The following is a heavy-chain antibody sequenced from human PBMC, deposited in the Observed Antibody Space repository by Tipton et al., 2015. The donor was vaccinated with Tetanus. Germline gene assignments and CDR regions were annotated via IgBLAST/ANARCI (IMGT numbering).Heavy chain of an antibody. CDR3: AREVPAAGHFDS. CDR2: IYYTGNT. J-gene: IGHJ4*02. CDR1: GGSIRSGGYY. D-gene: IGHD2-2*01. V-gene: IGHV4-31*03. Sequence: TLSLTCTVSGGSIRSGGYYWTWIRQHPERGLEWIGYIYYTGNTYYNPSLKSRVTISVDSSKNQFSLRLTSLTVADTAVYYCAREVPAAGHFDSWGQGTLVTVSS.